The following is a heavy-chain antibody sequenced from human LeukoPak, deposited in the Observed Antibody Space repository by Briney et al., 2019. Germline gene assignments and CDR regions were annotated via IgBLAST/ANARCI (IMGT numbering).Heavy chain of an antibody. D-gene: IGHD1-26*01. Sequence: SETLSLTCTVSGGSISSTSYYWGWIRQPPGKGLEWIGSIYYSGSTYYNPSLKSRVTISVDTSKNQFSLKLSSVTAADTAVYYCARSQGEGELLYYWGQGTLVTVSS. CDR3: ARSQGEGELLYY. V-gene: IGHV4-39*01. J-gene: IGHJ4*02. CDR1: GGSISSTSYY. CDR2: IYYSGST.